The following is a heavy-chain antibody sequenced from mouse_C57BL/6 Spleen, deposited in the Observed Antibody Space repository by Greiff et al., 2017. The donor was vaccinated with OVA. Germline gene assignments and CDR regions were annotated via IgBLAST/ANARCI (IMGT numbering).Heavy chain of an antibody. J-gene: IGHJ4*01. CDR1: GYSFTGYY. CDR3: ARGEGYYAMDY. CDR2: INPSTGGT. V-gene: IGHV1-42*01. Sequence: VQLKESGPELVKPGASVKISCKASGYSFTGYYMNWVKQSPEKSLEWIGEINPSTGGTTYNQKFKAKATLTVDKSSSTAYMQLKSLTSEDSAVYYCARGEGYYAMDYWGQGTSVTVSS.